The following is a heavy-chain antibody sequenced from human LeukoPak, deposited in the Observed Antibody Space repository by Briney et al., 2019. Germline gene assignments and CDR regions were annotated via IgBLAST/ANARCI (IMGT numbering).Heavy chain of an antibody. Sequence: PGGSLRLSCAASGFTFSSYAMHWVRQAPGKGLEWVAVISYDGSNKYYADSVKGRFTISRDNSKNTLYLQMNSLRAEDTAVYYCARDQHESWGPPPAFDYWGQGTLVTVSS. D-gene: IGHD7-27*01. CDR3: ARDQHESWGPPPAFDY. V-gene: IGHV3-30-3*01. CDR2: ISYDGSNK. J-gene: IGHJ4*02. CDR1: GFTFSSYA.